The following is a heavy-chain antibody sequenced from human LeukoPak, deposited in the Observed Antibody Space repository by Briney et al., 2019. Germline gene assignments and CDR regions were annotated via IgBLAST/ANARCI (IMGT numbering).Heavy chain of an antibody. J-gene: IGHJ4*02. CDR1: GYSFTSSW. Sequence: GESLKISCKGSGYSFTSSWIGWVRQMHGKGLGWMGILYPGDSETRYSPSFQGEVTISDDKTISTAYLQWSSLKASDTAMYYCASGNQRGPLTFDYGGQGTRVSVSS. CDR3: ASGNQRGPLTFDY. CDR2: LYPGDSET. V-gene: IGHV5-51*01. D-gene: IGHD1-14*01.